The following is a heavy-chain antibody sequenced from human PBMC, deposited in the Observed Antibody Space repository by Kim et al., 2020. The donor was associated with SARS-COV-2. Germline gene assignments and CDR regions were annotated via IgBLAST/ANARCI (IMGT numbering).Heavy chain of an antibody. D-gene: IGHD3-3*01. CDR1: GYTLTELS. Sequence: ASVKVSCKVSGYTLTELSMHWVRQAPGKGLEWMGGFDPEDGETIYAQKFQGRVTMTEDTSTDTAYMELSSLRSEDTAVYYCATGRLRFLEWSDLRHYYGMDVWGQGTTVTVSS. V-gene: IGHV1-24*01. CDR2: FDPEDGET. CDR3: ATGRLRFLEWSDLRHYYGMDV. J-gene: IGHJ6*02.